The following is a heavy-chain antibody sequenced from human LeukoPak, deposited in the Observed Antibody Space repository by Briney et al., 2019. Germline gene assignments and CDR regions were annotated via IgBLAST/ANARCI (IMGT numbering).Heavy chain of an antibody. CDR2: ISSSSSYI. J-gene: IGHJ6*04. D-gene: IGHD2-2*01. Sequence: GGSLRLSCAASGFTFSSYSINWVRQAPGKGLEWVSSISSSSSYIYYADSVKGRFTISRDNAKNSLCLQMNSLRAEDTAVHYCARADIVVVPAATHYYYYGMDVWGKGTTVTVSS. V-gene: IGHV3-21*01. CDR3: ARADIVVVPAATHYYYYGMDV. CDR1: GFTFSSYS.